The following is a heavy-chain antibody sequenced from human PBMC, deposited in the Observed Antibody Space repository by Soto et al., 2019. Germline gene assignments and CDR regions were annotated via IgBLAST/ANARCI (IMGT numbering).Heavy chain of an antibody. CDR2: ISFDGSNK. J-gene: IGHJ6*02. V-gene: IGHV3-30*18. D-gene: IGHD3-22*01. CDR1: GFTFSSYG. CDR3: AKGIDYYDSSGYQPFYYYYYAMDV. Sequence: GGSLRLSCAASGFTFSSYGMHWVRQAPGKGLEWVAVISFDGSNKYYANSVRGRFTISRDNSKNTLYLQMNSLRAEDTAVYYCAKGIDYYDSSGYQPFYYYYYAMDVWGQGTTVTVSS.